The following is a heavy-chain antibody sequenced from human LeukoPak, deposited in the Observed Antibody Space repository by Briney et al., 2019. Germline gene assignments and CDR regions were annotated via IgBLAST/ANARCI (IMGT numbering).Heavy chain of an antibody. CDR3: ARDRTMIVDY. Sequence: GGSLGLSCAASGFTLSSYEMNWVRQAPGKGLEWVSYISSAGTMTYYADSVKGRFTISRDNAKNSLYLHMSSLRVEDTAVYYCARDRTMIVDYWGQGTLVTVSS. CDR1: GFTLSSYE. CDR2: ISSAGTMT. D-gene: IGHD3-22*01. V-gene: IGHV3-48*03. J-gene: IGHJ4*02.